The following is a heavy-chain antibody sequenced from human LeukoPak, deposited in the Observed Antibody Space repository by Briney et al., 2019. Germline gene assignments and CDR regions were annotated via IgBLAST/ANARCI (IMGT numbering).Heavy chain of an antibody. Sequence: GGSLRLSCAASGFTFSTYAMNWVRQAPGQGLEWVSGISGSGDNTYYADSVRGRFTISRDKSKSTVYLQMNSLGVEDTAIYYCARGRKLGAPTYFFNYWGQGTLVTVSS. V-gene: IGHV3-23*01. J-gene: IGHJ4*02. D-gene: IGHD1-26*01. CDR2: ISGSGDNT. CDR3: ARGRKLGAPTYFFNY. CDR1: GFTFSTYA.